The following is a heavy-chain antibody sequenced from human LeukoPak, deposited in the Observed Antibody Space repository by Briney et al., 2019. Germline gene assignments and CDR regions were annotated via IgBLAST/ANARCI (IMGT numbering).Heavy chain of an antibody. CDR1: GFTFSNYW. V-gene: IGHV3-74*03. CDR2: IKSDGSDT. CDR3: VNYGWGRPA. J-gene: IGHJ4*02. D-gene: IGHD3-10*01. Sequence: GGSLRLSXAASGFTFSNYWMHWVRQAPGKGLVWVSRIKSDGSDTTYADSVKGRFTISRDNAKNMLYLQMNSLRAEDTAVYYCVNYGWGRPAWGQGTLVTVSS.